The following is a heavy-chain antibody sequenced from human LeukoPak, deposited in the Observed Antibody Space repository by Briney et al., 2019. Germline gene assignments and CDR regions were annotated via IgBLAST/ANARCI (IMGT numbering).Heavy chain of an antibody. Sequence: GGSLRLSCAASGFTFSIYSMNWVRQAPGKGLEWVSCISSGGTNIYYADSVRGRFTISRDNAKNSLYLQMNSLRAGDTAVYYCARVGGYCSSVSNCYGDYWGQGTLVTVSS. D-gene: IGHD2-2*03. V-gene: IGHV3-21*01. J-gene: IGHJ4*02. CDR2: ISSGGTNI. CDR1: GFTFSIYS. CDR3: ARVGGYCSSVSNCYGDY.